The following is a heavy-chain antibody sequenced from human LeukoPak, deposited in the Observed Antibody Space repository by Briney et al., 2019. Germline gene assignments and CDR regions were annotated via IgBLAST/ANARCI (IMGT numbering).Heavy chain of an antibody. Sequence: PSETLSLTCTVSGGSISSYYWSWIRQPPGKGLEWIGYIYYSGSTNYNPSLKSRVTISVDTSKNQFSLKLSSVTAADTAVYYCASLSITMVRGVIGGWFDPWGQGTLVTVSP. V-gene: IGHV4-59*01. CDR1: GGSISSYY. J-gene: IGHJ5*02. CDR3: ASLSITMVRGVIGGWFDP. D-gene: IGHD3-10*01. CDR2: IYYSGST.